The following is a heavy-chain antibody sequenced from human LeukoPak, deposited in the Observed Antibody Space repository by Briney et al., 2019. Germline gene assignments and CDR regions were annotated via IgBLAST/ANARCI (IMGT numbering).Heavy chain of an antibody. CDR2: ISYDGSNK. V-gene: IGHV3-30-3*02. CDR1: GFTFSSYA. CDR3: AKHTIFGGGYFDY. J-gene: IGHJ4*02. D-gene: IGHD3-3*01. Sequence: GGSLRLSCAASGFTFSSYAMHRVRQAPGKGLEWVAVISYDGSNKYYADSVKGRFTISRDNSKNTLYLQMNSLRAEDTAVYYCAKHTIFGGGYFDYWGQGTLVTVST.